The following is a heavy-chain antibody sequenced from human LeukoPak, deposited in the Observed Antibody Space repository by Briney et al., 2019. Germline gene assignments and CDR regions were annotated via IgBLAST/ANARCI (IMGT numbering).Heavy chain of an antibody. CDR1: GGTFSSYA. D-gene: IGHD3-10*01. CDR3: ARSPGSYYAFFDY. Sequence: SVKVSCKASGGTFSSYAISWVRQAPGQGLEWMGRIILILGTANYAQKFQGRVTITTDESTSTAYMELSSLRSEDTAVYYCARSPGSYYAFFDYWGQGTLVTVSS. V-gene: IGHV1-69*11. CDR2: IILILGTA. J-gene: IGHJ4*02.